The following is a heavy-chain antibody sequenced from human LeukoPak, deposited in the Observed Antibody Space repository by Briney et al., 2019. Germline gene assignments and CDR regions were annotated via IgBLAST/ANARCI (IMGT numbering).Heavy chain of an antibody. CDR1: GFKFSSNW. CDR3: AREGPSVTPYY. CDR2: IKQDGSEK. V-gene: IGHV3-7*01. Sequence: GGSLRLSCAASGFKFSSNWMSWIRQAPGKGLEWVANIKQDGSEKYYVDSVKGRFTISRDNAKNSLYLQMNSLRAEDTAVYYCAREGPSVTPYYWGQGTLVTVSS. D-gene: IGHD4-17*01. J-gene: IGHJ4*02.